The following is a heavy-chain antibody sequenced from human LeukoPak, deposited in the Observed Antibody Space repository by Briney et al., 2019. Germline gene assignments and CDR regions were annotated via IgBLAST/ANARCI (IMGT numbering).Heavy chain of an antibody. CDR1: GFIFSSYE. CDR3: ARVGYSIRRNYYYYYMDV. Sequence: PGGSLRLSCAASGFIFSSYEMSWVRQAPGKGLEWVGSIYYSGSTYYNPSLKSRVTISVDTSKNQFSLNLTSLTAADTAVYSCARVGYSIRRNYYYYYMDVWGKGTTVTISS. CDR2: IYYSGST. V-gene: IGHV4-38-2*01. J-gene: IGHJ6*03. D-gene: IGHD6-13*01.